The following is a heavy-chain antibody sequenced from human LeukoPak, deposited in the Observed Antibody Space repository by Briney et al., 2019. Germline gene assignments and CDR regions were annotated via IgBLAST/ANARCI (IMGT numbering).Heavy chain of an antibody. CDR3: ARSYGSGSYYNSYFDY. CDR2: IGTAGDT. Sequence: GGSLRLSCAASGFTFSSYVMHWVRQATGKGLEWVSAIGTAGDTYYPGSVKGRFTISRENAKNSLYLQMNSLRAGDTAVYYCARSYGSGSYYNSYFDYWGQGTLVTVSS. J-gene: IGHJ4*02. D-gene: IGHD3-10*01. V-gene: IGHV3-13*04. CDR1: GFTFSSYV.